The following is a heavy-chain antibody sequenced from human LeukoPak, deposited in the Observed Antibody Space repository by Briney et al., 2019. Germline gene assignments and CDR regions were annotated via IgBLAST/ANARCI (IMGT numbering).Heavy chain of an antibody. CDR2: ISSSSSYI. V-gene: IGHV3-21*01. Sequence: GGSLRLSCAASGFTFSSYSMNWVRQAPGKGLERVSSISSSSSYIYYADSVKGRFTISRDNAKNSLYLQMNSLKAEDTAVYYCARGHCSSTSCSKGYFQHWGQGTLVTVSS. CDR1: GFTFSSYS. CDR3: ARGHCSSTSCSKGYFQH. J-gene: IGHJ1*01. D-gene: IGHD2-2*01.